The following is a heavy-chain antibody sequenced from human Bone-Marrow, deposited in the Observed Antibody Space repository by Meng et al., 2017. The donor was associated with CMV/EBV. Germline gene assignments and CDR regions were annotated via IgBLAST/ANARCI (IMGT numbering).Heavy chain of an antibody. CDR3: ARDTSPLRGVVAYDVFDI. Sequence: GESLKISCAASGFPLRNYWMTWVRQAPGKGLEWVANMRHDGSQIHYLDSVQGRFTISRDNAKNSLYLQMSSLRVEDTGVYYCARDTSPLRGVVAYDVFDIWGQGAMVTVSS. V-gene: IGHV3-7*01. J-gene: IGHJ3*02. CDR2: MRHDGSQI. CDR1: GFPLRNYW. D-gene: IGHD3-3*01.